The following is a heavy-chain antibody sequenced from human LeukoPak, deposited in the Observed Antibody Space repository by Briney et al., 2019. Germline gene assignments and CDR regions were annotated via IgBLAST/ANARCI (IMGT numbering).Heavy chain of an antibody. CDR1: GNTFTDYY. D-gene: IGHD3-3*01. CDR3: ARDKRITIFGVVIQHDAFDI. Sequence: GASVKVSCKASGNTFTDYYMHWVRQAPGQGLEWMGRINPNSGGTNYAQKFQGRVTMARDTSINTAYMELSGLTSDDTAVYYCARDKRITIFGVVIQHDAFDIWGQGTMVTVSS. CDR2: INPNSGGT. V-gene: IGHV1-2*06. J-gene: IGHJ3*02.